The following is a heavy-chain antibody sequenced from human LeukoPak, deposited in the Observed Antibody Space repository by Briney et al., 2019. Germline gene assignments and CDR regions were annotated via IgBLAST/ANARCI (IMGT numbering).Heavy chain of an antibody. J-gene: IGHJ4*02. CDR1: GDSISGYF. V-gene: IGHV4-59*01. Sequence: SETLSLTCTDSGDSISGYFWTWIRQPPGKELEWIGNIYSGGSTNYNPSLKSRLTISVDTSKNQFSLDLSSVTAADTAVYYFTTRKAAVGHFDYWGQGTLVTVSS. D-gene: IGHD6-13*01. CDR3: TTRKAAVGHFDY. CDR2: IYSGGST.